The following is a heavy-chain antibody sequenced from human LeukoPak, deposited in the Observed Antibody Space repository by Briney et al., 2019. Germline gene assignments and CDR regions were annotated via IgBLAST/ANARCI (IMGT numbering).Heavy chain of an antibody. V-gene: IGHV3-23*01. Sequence: GGSLRLSCAASGFTLSIYSMNWVRQAPGKGLEWVSAISGSGGSTYYADSVKGRFTISRDNSKNTLYLQMNSLRAEDTAVYYCAKDARYYYDSSGYYYPEAFDIWGQGTMVTVSS. CDR3: AKDARYYYDSSGYYYPEAFDI. J-gene: IGHJ3*02. CDR2: ISGSGGST. D-gene: IGHD3-22*01. CDR1: GFTLSIYS.